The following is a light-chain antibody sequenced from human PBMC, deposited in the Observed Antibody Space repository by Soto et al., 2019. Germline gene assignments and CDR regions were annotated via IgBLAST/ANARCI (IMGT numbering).Light chain of an antibody. CDR1: SANIGGNS. J-gene: IGLJ1*01. CDR2: DDD. CDR3: GSWDSRLSAYV. Sequence: QSVLTQPPSGSAAPGQRVTISCSGSSANIGGNSVSWYQQLPGTAPKLLIYDDDKRPSGIPDRFSGSKSGTSATLGITGFQTGDEADHYCGSWDSRLSAYVFATGTKVIVL. V-gene: IGLV1-51*01.